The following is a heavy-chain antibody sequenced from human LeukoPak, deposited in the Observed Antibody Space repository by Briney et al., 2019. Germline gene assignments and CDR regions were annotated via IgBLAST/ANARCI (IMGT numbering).Heavy chain of an antibody. J-gene: IGHJ4*02. V-gene: IGHV4-30-2*01. D-gene: IGHD6-13*01. CDR2: IDRSGST. CDR1: GDSISSGGYY. Sequence: SETLSLTCTVSGDSISSGGYYWSWIRQPPGKGLEWIGYIDRSGSTYFNPSLKSRATILIDRSKNQFSLKLNSVTAADTAVYYCARVHSSSWYMTDCWGQGTLVTVSS. CDR3: ARVHSSSWYMTDC.